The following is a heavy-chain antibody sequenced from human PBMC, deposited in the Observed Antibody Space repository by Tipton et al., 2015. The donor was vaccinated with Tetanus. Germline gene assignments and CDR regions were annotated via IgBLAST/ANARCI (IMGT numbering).Heavy chain of an antibody. Sequence: TLSLTCAVYGGSFSNYFWRWIRQPPGKGLEWIGEISPSGNTNYSPSFKSRVTISVDTPKNQFSLKLTSLTVADTAVYYCARGGSYSYGPRGFDLWGRGTLVTVSS. CDR3: ARGGSYSYGPRGFDL. D-gene: IGHD5-18*01. V-gene: IGHV4-34*01. CDR2: ISPSGNT. J-gene: IGHJ2*01. CDR1: GGSFSNYF.